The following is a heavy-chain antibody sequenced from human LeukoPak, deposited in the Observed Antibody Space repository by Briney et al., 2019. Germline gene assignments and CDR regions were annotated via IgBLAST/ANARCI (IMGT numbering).Heavy chain of an antibody. CDR3: ARYSSGWYPLDY. Sequence: ASVKVSCKASGYTFTSYGISWVRQAPGQGLEWMGWISAYNGNTNYAQKLQGRVTMTTGTSTSTAYMELRSLRSDDTAVYYCARYSSGWYPLDYWGQGTLVTVSS. D-gene: IGHD6-19*01. CDR1: GYTFTSYG. CDR2: ISAYNGNT. J-gene: IGHJ4*02. V-gene: IGHV1-18*01.